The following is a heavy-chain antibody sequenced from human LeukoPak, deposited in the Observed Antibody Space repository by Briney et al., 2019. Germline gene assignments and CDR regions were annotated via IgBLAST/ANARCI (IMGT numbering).Heavy chain of an antibody. D-gene: IGHD2-21*01. CDR2: ISDNGGSI. J-gene: IGHJ5*02. Sequence: GGSLRLSCAASGFTFSSYSMNWVRQAPGKGLEWVSAISDNGGSIFYADSVKGRFTIPRDNSKNSLYLQMNSLRADDTAVYYCVKIAPDLPWGQGTLVTVS. CDR3: VKIAPDLP. V-gene: IGHV3-23*01. CDR1: GFTFSSYS.